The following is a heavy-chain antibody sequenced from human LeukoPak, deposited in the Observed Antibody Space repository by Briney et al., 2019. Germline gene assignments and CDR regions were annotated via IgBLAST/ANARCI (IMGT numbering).Heavy chain of an antibody. V-gene: IGHV1-2*02. D-gene: IGHD5-12*01. CDR2: INPNSGGT. CDR3: ARGDSGYDHFYHMDV. CDR1: GYTFTGNY. J-gene: IGHJ6*03. Sequence: ASVKVSCKASGYTFTGNYMHWVRQAPEQGLEWMGWINPNSGGTNYAQKFQGRVTMTRDTSISTAYMELSRLIFDDTAVYYCARGDSGYDHFYHMDVWGKGTTVTISS.